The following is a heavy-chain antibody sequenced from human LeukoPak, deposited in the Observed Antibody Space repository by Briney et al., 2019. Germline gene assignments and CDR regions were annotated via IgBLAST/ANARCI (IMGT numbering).Heavy chain of an antibody. CDR1: GGTFSSYA. CDR2: IIPIFGTA. Sequence: ASVKVSCKASGGTFSSYAISWVRQAPGQGLEWMGGIIPIFGTANYAQKFQGRVTITADESTSTAYMELSSLRSEDTAVYYCAILSLYGDYFEYFQHWGQGTLVTVSS. D-gene: IGHD4-17*01. V-gene: IGHV1-69*13. J-gene: IGHJ1*01. CDR3: AILSLYGDYFEYFQH.